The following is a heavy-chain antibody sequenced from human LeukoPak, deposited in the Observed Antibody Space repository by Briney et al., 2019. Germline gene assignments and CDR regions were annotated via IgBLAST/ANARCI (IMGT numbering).Heavy chain of an antibody. CDR2: ISYDGSNK. Sequence: PGGSLRLTCAASGFTFSSYGMHWVRQAPGKGLEWVAVISYDGSNKYYADSVKGRFTISRDNSKNTLYLQMNSLRAEDTAVYYCAKQKGRADVLFDYWGQGTLVTVSS. J-gene: IGHJ4*02. CDR3: AKQKGRADVLFDY. D-gene: IGHD2-8*01. CDR1: GFTFSSYG. V-gene: IGHV3-30*18.